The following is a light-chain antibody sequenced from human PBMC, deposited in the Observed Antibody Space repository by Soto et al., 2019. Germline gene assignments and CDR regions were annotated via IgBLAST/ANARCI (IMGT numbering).Light chain of an antibody. J-gene: IGKJ4*01. Sequence: EVVLTQSPSTLSLSPGERATLSCRATQSVSNHLAWYQHGPGQAPRLLIYDASNRATDIPARFSGSGSGTDFTLTISSLEPEDSAVYYCQQRSLWPLTFGGGTKVEIK. CDR1: QSVSNH. V-gene: IGKV3-11*01. CDR3: QQRSLWPLT. CDR2: DAS.